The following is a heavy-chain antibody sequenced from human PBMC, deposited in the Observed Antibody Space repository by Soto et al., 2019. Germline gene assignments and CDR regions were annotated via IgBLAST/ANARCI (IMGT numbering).Heavy chain of an antibody. J-gene: IGHJ6*02. V-gene: IGHV3-33*01. CDR2: IWYDGSNK. CDR3: ARERVVVVPAAPIYYYYYGMDV. Sequence: GGSLRLSCAASGFTFSSYGMHWVRQAPGKGLEWVAVIWYDGSNKYYADSVKGRFTISRDNSKNTLYLQMNSLRAEDTAVYYCARERVVVVPAAPIYYYYYGMDVWGQGTTVTVSS. D-gene: IGHD2-2*01. CDR1: GFTFSSYG.